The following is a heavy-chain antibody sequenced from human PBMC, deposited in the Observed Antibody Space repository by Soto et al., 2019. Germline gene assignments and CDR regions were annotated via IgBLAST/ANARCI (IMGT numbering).Heavy chain of an antibody. CDR1: GYTFTSYD. J-gene: IGHJ5*02. CDR2: MNPNSGNT. V-gene: IGHV1-8*01. D-gene: IGHD1-7*01. Sequence: QVQLVQSGAEVKKPGASVKVSCKAAGYTFTSYDSNWVRQATGQGLEWMGWMNPNSGNTGYAQKFQGRVTMTRNTSISTAYMELSSLRSEDTAVYYCASGFRRSWNYLVPFDPWGQGTLVTVSS. CDR3: ASGFRRSWNYLVPFDP.